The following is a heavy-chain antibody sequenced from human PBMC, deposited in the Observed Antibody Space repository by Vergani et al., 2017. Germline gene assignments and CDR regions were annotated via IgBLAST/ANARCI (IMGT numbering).Heavy chain of an antibody. CDR3: AADPQELPYGMDV. V-gene: IGHV1-58*02. CDR2: IVVGSGNT. D-gene: IGHD1-7*01. CDR1: GFTFTSSA. J-gene: IGHJ6*02. Sequence: QMQVVQSGPEVKKPGTSVKVSCKASGFTFTSSAMQWVRQARGQRLEWIGWIVVGSGNTNYAQKFQERVTITRDTSTNTAYMELSSLRSEDTAVYYCAADPQELPYGMDVWGQGTTVTVSS.